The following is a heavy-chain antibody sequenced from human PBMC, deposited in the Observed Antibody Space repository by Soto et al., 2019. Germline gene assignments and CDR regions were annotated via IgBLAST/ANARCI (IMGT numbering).Heavy chain of an antibody. J-gene: IGHJ4*02. V-gene: IGHV3-48*01. CDR3: ARGLTTVTTVRYFDY. CDR1: GFTFSTYS. CDR2: ISPSSDAI. D-gene: IGHD4-17*01. Sequence: PGGSLRLSCAASGFTFSTYSMNWVRQAPGKGLEWVSYISPSSDAIYYADSVKGRFTISRDNAKNSLYLQMNSLRAADTAVYYCARGLTTVTTVRYFDYWGQGTLVTVSS.